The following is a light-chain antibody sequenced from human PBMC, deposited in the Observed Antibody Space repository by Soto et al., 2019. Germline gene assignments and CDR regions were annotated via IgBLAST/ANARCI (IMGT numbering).Light chain of an antibody. CDR3: ATWDDSLHGHV. Sequence: QAVVTQPPSASGTPGKRVTVSCSGRNSNIGSNTVTWYQQLPGTAPKLLLYSNNHRPSGVPDRFSGSKSGTSASLAISGLQSEDEANYYCATWDDSLHGHVFGTGTKVTVL. V-gene: IGLV1-44*01. J-gene: IGLJ1*01. CDR2: SNN. CDR1: NSNIGSNT.